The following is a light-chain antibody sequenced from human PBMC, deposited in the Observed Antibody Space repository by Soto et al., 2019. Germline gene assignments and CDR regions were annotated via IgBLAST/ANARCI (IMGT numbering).Light chain of an antibody. CDR2: GAS. Sequence: EIVMTHSPATLSVSQGERATLSCRASQSISSKLAWYQQKPGQAPRLLIYGASSRATGIPDRFSGSGSGTDFTLTISRLEPEDFAVYYCQQYGSSPITFGQGTRL. CDR1: QSISSK. J-gene: IGKJ5*01. CDR3: QQYGSSPIT. V-gene: IGKV3-20*01.